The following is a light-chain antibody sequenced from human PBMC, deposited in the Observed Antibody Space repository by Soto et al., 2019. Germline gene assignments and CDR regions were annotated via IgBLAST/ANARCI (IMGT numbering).Light chain of an antibody. Sequence: EIVLTQSPGTLSLSPGERATLSCRASQSVSSSYLAWYQQKPGQAPRLLIYGASSRATGIPDRFSGSGSETDFTLTINRLEPEDFAVYYCHQYENSPITFGQGTRLEI. CDR3: HQYENSPIT. CDR2: GAS. J-gene: IGKJ5*01. V-gene: IGKV3-20*01. CDR1: QSVSSSY.